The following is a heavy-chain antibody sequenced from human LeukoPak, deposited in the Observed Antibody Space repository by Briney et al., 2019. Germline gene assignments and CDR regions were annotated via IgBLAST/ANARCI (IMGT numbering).Heavy chain of an antibody. CDR1: GFTFSSYG. CDR3: AYGDHLGPFDY. V-gene: IGHV3-33*01. Sequence: GRSLRLSCAASGFTFSSYGMHWVRQAPGKGLEWVAVIWYDGSNKYYADSVKGRFTISRDNSKNTLYLQTNSLRAEDTAVYYCAYGDHLGPFDYWGQGTLVTVSS. D-gene: IGHD4-17*01. CDR2: IWYDGSNK. J-gene: IGHJ4*02.